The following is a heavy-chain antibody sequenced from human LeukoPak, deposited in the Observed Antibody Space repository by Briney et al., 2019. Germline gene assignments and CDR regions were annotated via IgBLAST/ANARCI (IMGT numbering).Heavy chain of an antibody. D-gene: IGHD4-17*01. Sequence: PSETLSLTCTVSGGSVSSGSCYWSWIRQPPGKGLEWIGYIYYSGSTNYNPSLKSRVTISVDTSKNQFSLKLSSVTAADTAVYYCAREGYGDDWFDPWGQGTLVTVSS. CDR3: AREGYGDDWFDP. CDR2: IYYSGST. J-gene: IGHJ5*02. V-gene: IGHV4-61*01. CDR1: GGSVSSGSCY.